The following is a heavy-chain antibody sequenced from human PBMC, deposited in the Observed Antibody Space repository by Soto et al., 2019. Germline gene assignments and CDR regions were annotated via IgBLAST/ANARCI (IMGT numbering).Heavy chain of an antibody. V-gene: IGHV1-69*01. D-gene: IGHD5-12*01. Sequence: QVQLVQSGAEVRKPGSSVKVSCKASGGTFSSYAISWVRQAPGQGLEWMGGIIPIFGTANYAQKFQGRVTITADESTSTAYMELSSLRSEDTAVYYCARVPVEMATIYYWFDPWGQGTLVTVSS. J-gene: IGHJ5*02. CDR3: ARVPVEMATIYYWFDP. CDR2: IIPIFGTA. CDR1: GGTFSSYA.